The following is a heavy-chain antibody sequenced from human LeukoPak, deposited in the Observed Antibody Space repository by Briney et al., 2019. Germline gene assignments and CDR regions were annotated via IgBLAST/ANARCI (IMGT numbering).Heavy chain of an antibody. J-gene: IGHJ6*03. Sequence: GRSLRLSCAASGFTFSSYGMHWVRQAPGKGLEWVAVIWYDGSNKYYADSVKGRFTTSRDNSKNTLYLQMNSLRAEDTAVYYCARAAAYYYYYMDVWGKGTTVTVSS. CDR3: ARAAAYYYYYMDV. V-gene: IGHV3-33*01. CDR1: GFTFSSYG. CDR2: IWYDGSNK.